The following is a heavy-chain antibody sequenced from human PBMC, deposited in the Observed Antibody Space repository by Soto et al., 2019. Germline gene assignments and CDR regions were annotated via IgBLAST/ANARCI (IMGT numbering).Heavy chain of an antibody. Sequence: QLQLQESGPGLVKPSETLSLTCTVSGCSISSSSYYWGRIRQPPGKGLEWIGSIYYSGSTYYNPSRQSQVTISVDTSKNQFALKLSSVTAADTAVYCCARHNPSSSWSDYWGQGTLVTVSS. CDR3: ARHNPSSSWSDY. V-gene: IGHV4-39*01. CDR1: GCSISSSSYY. D-gene: IGHD6-13*01. CDR2: IYYSGST. J-gene: IGHJ4*02.